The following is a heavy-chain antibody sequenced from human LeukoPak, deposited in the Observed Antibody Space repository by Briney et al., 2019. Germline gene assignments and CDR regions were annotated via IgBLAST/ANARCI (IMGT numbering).Heavy chain of an antibody. CDR2: ISHAEGT. D-gene: IGHD3-9*01. CDR3: ARIRCGHSGSVCYNH. CDR1: GVSINDYY. V-gene: IGHV4-34*01. J-gene: IGHJ4*02. Sequence: PSETLSLTCGVFGVSINDYYWSWIRQSPGKGLEWIGEISHAEGTRYNPSLESRVTMSVGTSENQLSLKLIFVTAADTAVYYCARIRCGHSGSVCYNHWGLGTLVTVSS.